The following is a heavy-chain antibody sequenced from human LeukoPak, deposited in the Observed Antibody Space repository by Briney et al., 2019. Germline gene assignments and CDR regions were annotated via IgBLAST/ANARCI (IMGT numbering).Heavy chain of an antibody. D-gene: IGHD7-27*01. V-gene: IGHV3-23*01. CDR1: GLTLRSFA. J-gene: IGHJ6*03. CDR3: AKYAGDWGYYYYMDV. CDR2: ISAGGGST. Sequence: GGSLRLSCAASGLTLRSFAMSWVRQAPGKGLEWVSAISAGGGSTYYADSVKGRFTISRDNSQNTLYLQMSSLRAEDTAVYYCAKYAGDWGYYYYMDVWGKGTTVTVSS.